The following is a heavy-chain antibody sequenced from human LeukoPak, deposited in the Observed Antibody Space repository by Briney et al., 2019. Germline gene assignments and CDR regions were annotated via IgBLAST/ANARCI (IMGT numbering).Heavy chain of an antibody. D-gene: IGHD5-24*01. CDR1: GYIVTKLS. CDR2: IIPIFGTA. CDR3: ARGHSRDGYNFGY. Sequence: ASVKVSCKVDGYIVTKLSLHWVRQAPGQGLEWMGGIIPIFGTANYAQKFQGRVTITTDESTSTAYMELSSLRSEDTAVYYCARGHSRDGYNFGYWGQGTLVTVSS. V-gene: IGHV1-69*05. J-gene: IGHJ4*02.